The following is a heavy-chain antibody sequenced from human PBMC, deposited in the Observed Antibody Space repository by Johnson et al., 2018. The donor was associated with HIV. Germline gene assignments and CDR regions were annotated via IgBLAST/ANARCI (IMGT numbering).Heavy chain of an antibody. CDR2: IKQDGSEK. CDR1: GFTFSNYW. J-gene: IGHJ3*02. CDR3: ARSWAYYYALTDAFDI. V-gene: IGHV3-7*01. D-gene: IGHD3-10*01. Sequence: VQLVESGGGLVQPGGSLRLSCAASGFTFSNYWMSWVRQAPGKGLEWVANIKQDGSEKYYVDSVKGRLTISRDNAKNSLYLQMNSLRAEDTAVYYCARSWAYYYALTDAFDIWGQGTMVTVSS.